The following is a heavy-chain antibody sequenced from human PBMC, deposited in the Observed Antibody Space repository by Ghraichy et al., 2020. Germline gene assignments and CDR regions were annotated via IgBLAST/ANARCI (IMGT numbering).Heavy chain of an antibody. V-gene: IGHV4-31*03. D-gene: IGHD1-14*01. CDR2: IYYSGST. J-gene: IGHJ3*02. CDR1: GGSISSGGYY. Sequence: SETLSLTCTVSGGSISSGGYYWSWIRQHPGKGLEWIGYIYYSGSTYYNPSLKSRVTISVDTSKNQFSLKLSSVTAADTAVYYCARDGYGGTTDDAFDIWGQGTMVTVSS. CDR3: ARDGYGGTTDDAFDI.